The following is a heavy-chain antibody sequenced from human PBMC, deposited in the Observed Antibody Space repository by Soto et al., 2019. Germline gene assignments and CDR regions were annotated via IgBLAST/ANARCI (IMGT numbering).Heavy chain of an antibody. V-gene: IGHV1-69*02. CDR3: AVRYYCSGGSCYSVAGAFDI. Sequence: SVKVSFKASGGTFSSYTISWVRQAPGQGLEWMGRIIPILGIANYAQKFRGRVTITADKSTSTAYMELSSLRSEDTAVYYCAVRYYCSGGSCYSVAGAFDIWGQGTMVTVSS. D-gene: IGHD2-15*01. CDR1: GGTFSSYT. CDR2: IIPILGIA. J-gene: IGHJ3*02.